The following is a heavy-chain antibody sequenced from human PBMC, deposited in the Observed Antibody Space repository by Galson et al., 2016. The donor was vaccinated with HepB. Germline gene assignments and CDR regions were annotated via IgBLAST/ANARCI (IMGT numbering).Heavy chain of an antibody. D-gene: IGHD4-11*01. Sequence: SLRLSCAASGFTFSTYGMRWVRQAPGKGLEWVALISYDGKSESYADSVKGRVTISRDNSKNTLSLQMNSLRAEDTALYYCAKDLGDRLVTVYYYMDAWGKGTTVTVSS. CDR1: GFTFSTYG. J-gene: IGHJ6*03. CDR3: AKDLGDRLVTVYYYMDA. V-gene: IGHV3-30*18. CDR2: ISYDGKSE.